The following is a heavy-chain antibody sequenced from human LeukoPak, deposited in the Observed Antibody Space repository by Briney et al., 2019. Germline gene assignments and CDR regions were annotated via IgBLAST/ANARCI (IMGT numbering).Heavy chain of an antibody. V-gene: IGHV3-21*01. Sequence: GGSLRLSCGASGFTFSSYSMNWVRQAPGKGLEWVSSISSSSSYIYYADSVKGRFTISRDNAKNSLYLQMNSLRAEDTAVYYCARRRIVGATRGYYFDYWGQGTLVTVSS. CDR2: ISSSSSYI. D-gene: IGHD1-26*01. CDR1: GFTFSSYS. CDR3: ARRRIVGATRGYYFDY. J-gene: IGHJ4*02.